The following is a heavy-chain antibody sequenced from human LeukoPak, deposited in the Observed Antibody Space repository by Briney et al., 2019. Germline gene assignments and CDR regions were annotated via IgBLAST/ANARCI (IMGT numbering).Heavy chain of an antibody. CDR3: ARCSTCARSSGYYDAFDI. Sequence: GESLKISCKDSGGYWIGWVRQMPGKGLEWMGIIYPGASDIRYSPSFQGQVTISADGSICTAYLQWSSLKASDTAMYYCARCSTCARSSGYYDAFDIWGQGTMVTVSS. J-gene: IGHJ3*02. CDR2: IYPGASDI. V-gene: IGHV5-51*03. CDR1: GGYW. D-gene: IGHD3-22*01.